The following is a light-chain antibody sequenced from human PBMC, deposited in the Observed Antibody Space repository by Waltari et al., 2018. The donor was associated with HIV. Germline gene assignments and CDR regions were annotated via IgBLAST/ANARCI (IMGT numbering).Light chain of an antibody. CDR3: QTWDIDIVL. J-gene: IGLJ2*01. Sequence: QPVLTPPPPAAASLAASDKTSCPLSTRHNTYAISLPQLHPGKGPRFLMTVDKNDTHNKADGIPDRFSGSSSGAERYLVISSLQSEDEADYYCQTWDIDIVLFGGGTKLSVL. V-gene: IGLV4-69*02. CDR1: TRHNTYA. CDR2: VDKNDTH.